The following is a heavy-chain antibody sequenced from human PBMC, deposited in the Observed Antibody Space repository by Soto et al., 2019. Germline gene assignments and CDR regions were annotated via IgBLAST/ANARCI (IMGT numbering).Heavy chain of an antibody. Sequence: GASVKVSCKASGYTFTSYGISWVRQAPGQGLEWMGWISAYNGNTNYAQKPQGRVTMTTDTSTSTAYMELRSLRSDDTAVYYCASLNYDFWSGYLDPWGQGTLVTVSS. D-gene: IGHD3-3*01. J-gene: IGHJ5*02. V-gene: IGHV1-18*01. CDR1: GYTFTSYG. CDR2: ISAYNGNT. CDR3: ASLNYDFWSGYLDP.